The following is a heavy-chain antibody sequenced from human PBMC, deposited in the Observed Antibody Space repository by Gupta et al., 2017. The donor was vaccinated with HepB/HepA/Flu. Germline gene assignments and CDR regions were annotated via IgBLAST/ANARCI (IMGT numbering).Heavy chain of an antibody. V-gene: IGHV3-7*01. Sequence: EVQLVESGGGLVQPGGSLRLSCAASGFSFSSYWMSWVRQAPGKGLEWVANIKQDGSEKYYVDSVKGRFTIARDNAKNSLYLQMNSLRAEDTAVYYCARDHLEKWSTFYYYYYMDVWGKGTTVTVSS. CDR2: IKQDGSEK. J-gene: IGHJ6*03. D-gene: IGHD2-15*01. CDR1: GFSFSSYW. CDR3: ARDHLEKWSTFYYYYYMDV.